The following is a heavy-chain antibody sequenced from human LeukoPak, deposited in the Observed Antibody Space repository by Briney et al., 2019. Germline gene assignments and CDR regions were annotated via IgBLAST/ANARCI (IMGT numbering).Heavy chain of an antibody. Sequence: SETLSLTCTVSGGPISSSPYYWGWIRQPPGKGLEWIGGISYSGSTFYNPSLKSRLTISVDTSKNQFSLKLSSLTAADTAVFYCARLSPYLGSGSSAFPDDFWGQGTLVTVSS. J-gene: IGHJ4*02. D-gene: IGHD3-10*01. CDR3: ARLSPYLGSGSSAFPDDF. CDR1: GGPISSSPYY. CDR2: ISYSGST. V-gene: IGHV4-39*01.